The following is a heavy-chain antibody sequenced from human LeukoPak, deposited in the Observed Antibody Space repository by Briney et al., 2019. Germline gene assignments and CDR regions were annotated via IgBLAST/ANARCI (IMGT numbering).Heavy chain of an antibody. CDR3: ARGAGLYDSGF. D-gene: IGHD3-22*01. V-gene: IGHV1-69*04. J-gene: IGHJ4*02. Sequence: SVKLSCKASGGTFSSYAISWVRQAPGQGLEWMGRIIPILDIANYAQKFQGRVTITADKSTSTSYMKLSSLRPEDTAVYYCARGAGLYDSGFWGQGTLVTVSS. CDR2: IIPILDIA. CDR1: GGTFSSYA.